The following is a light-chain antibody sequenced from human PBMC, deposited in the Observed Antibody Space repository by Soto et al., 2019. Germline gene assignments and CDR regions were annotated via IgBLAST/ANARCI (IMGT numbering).Light chain of an antibody. J-gene: IGKJ4*01. CDR2: GAS. V-gene: IGKV3-20*01. CDR3: QQYGSSPIS. CDR1: QNITNNY. Sequence: ETVLTHSPGTLSLSPGERATLSCRASQNITNNYLAWYQQKPGQAPRLLIYGASSRATGIPGRFTGSGSGTDFTLTISRLEPEDFTVYYCQQYGSSPISFGGGTKVEIK.